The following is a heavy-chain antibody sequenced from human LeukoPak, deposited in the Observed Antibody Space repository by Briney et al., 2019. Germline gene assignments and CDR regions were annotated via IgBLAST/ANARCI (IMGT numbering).Heavy chain of an antibody. D-gene: IGHD6-13*01. Sequence: GGSLRLSCAASGFTSSSYALKWVRQAPGKGLEWVATVSGSGDRMYHADSVRGRFTISRDNSKNTIYLQMNSLRAEDTALYYCAKAAAAPGFDFWGQGTLVTVSS. CDR1: GFTSSSYA. V-gene: IGHV3-23*01. CDR3: AKAAAAPGFDF. CDR2: VSGSGDRM. J-gene: IGHJ4*02.